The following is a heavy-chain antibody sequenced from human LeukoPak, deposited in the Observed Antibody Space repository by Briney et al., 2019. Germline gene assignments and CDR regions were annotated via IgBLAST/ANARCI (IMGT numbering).Heavy chain of an antibody. CDR2: ISGSGDST. Sequence: GGSLRLSCAAAGFICSSFAMSWVRLAPGKVLEWVSAISGSGDSTYYANSVKGRFTISRDNSKNTLYLQMNSLRAEDTAVYYCAKASDYGDFGYWGQGTLVTVSS. CDR3: AKASDYGDFGY. D-gene: IGHD4-17*01. CDR1: GFICSSFA. J-gene: IGHJ4*02. V-gene: IGHV3-23*01.